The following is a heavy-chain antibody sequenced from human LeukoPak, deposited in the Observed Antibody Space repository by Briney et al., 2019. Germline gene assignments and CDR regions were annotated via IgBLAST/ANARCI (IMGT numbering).Heavy chain of an antibody. D-gene: IGHD1-26*01. CDR1: GYTFTVYY. CDR3: ARSSGSYYPDY. CDR2: INPNSGGT. V-gene: IGHV1-2*02. Sequence: GASVTVSFTASGYTFTVYYMHWVRQAPGQGREWMGWINPNSGGTNYAQKFQGRVTMTRDTSISTAYMELSGLRSDDTAVFYCARSSGSYYPDYWGQGTLVTVSS. J-gene: IGHJ4*02.